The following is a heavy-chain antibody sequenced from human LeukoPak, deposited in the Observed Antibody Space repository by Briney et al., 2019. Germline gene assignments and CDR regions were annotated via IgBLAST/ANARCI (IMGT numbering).Heavy chain of an antibody. D-gene: IGHD6-19*01. CDR3: AKETLHGYSSGWSPYNWFDP. CDR2: ISYGANNK. J-gene: IGHJ5*01. Sequence: PGGSLRLSCAASGFTFSTYVMHWVRQAPGKGLEWVAVISYGANNKYYADSVKGRFTISRDNSKNTLYLHMNSLRAEDTAVYYCAKETLHGYSSGWSPYNWFDPWGQGTPVTVSS. CDR1: GFTFSTYV. V-gene: IGHV3-30*18.